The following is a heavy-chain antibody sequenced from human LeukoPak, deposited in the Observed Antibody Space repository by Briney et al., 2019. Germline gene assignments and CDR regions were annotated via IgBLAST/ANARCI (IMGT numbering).Heavy chain of an antibody. CDR3: ARGPFWSGYYILYYMDV. V-gene: IGHV1-69*01. D-gene: IGHD3-3*01. Sequence: GSSVKVSCKASGGTFSSYAISWVRQAPGQGLEWMGGIIPIFGTANYAQKFQGRVTITADESTSTAYMELSRLRSDDTAVYYCARGPFWSGYYILYYMDVWGKGTTVTVSS. J-gene: IGHJ6*03. CDR1: GGTFSSYA. CDR2: IIPIFGTA.